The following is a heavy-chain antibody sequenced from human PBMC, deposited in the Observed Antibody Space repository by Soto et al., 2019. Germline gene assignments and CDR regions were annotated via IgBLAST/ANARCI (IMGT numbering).Heavy chain of an antibody. CDR1: GFPLSGYA. V-gene: IGHV3-64*01. CDR3: AKRARPDFYYMDV. CDR2: ISTNGVGT. Sequence: EVQLVESGGGLAQPGGSLRLSCAASGFPLSGYAMDWVRQAPGKGLEYVSGISTNGVGTYYANSVQGRFTISRDNSKNTVYLQMGSLRPEDMAVYYCAKRARPDFYYMDVGGKGPTVTVSS. D-gene: IGHD6-6*01. J-gene: IGHJ6*03.